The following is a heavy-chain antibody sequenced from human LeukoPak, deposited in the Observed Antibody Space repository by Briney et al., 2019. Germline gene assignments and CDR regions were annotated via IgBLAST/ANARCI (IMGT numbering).Heavy chain of an antibody. CDR2: ISGSGGTA. J-gene: IGHJ4*02. V-gene: IGHV3-23*01. Sequence: TGGSLRLSCAASGFTFVSYAMTWVRQAPGKGLQWVSSISGSGGTAYVADSVKGRFTISRDNSKNTLYLQMNSLRDDDTAVYYCAKVSRSSASDFWGQGTLVTVSS. D-gene: IGHD6-13*01. CDR3: AKVSRSSASDF. CDR1: GFTFVSYA.